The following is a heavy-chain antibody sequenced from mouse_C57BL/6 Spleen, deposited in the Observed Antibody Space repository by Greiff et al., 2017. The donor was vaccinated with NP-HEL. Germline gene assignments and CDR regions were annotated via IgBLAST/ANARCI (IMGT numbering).Heavy chain of an antibody. J-gene: IGHJ4*01. CDR2: INPSNGGT. Sequence: QVQLQQPGTELVKPGASVKLSCKASGYTFTSYWMHWVKQRPGQGLEWIGNINPSNGGTNYNEKFKSKATLTVDKSSSTAYMQLSSLTSEDSAVYYCAKPSIYYDYDDDMDYWGQGTSVTVAS. CDR1: GYTFTSYW. V-gene: IGHV1-53*01. CDR3: AKPSIYYDYDDDMDY. D-gene: IGHD2-4*01.